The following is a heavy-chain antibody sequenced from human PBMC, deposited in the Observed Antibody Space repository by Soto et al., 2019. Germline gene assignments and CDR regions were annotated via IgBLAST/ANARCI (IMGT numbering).Heavy chain of an antibody. Sequence: QVQLVQSGAEVKKPGSSVKVSCKASGGTFSSYAISWVRQAPGQGLEWMGGIIPIFGTANYAQKFQGRVRIPAAKPRSTASRGRRGWGSEDRAVNYGGRVGYSVGNSPQSKPFATWAQGPRFPFPS. CDR1: GGTFSSYA. CDR3: GRVGYSVGNSPQSKPFAT. V-gene: IGHV1-69*06. CDR2: IIPIFGTA. J-gene: IGHJ5*02. D-gene: IGHD2-15*01.